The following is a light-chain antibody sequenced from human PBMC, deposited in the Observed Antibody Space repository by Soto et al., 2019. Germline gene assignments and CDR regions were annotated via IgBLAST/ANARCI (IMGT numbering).Light chain of an antibody. V-gene: IGKV1-13*02. CDR1: QGISNA. CDR2: DAS. J-gene: IGKJ4*01. CDR3: QQFNSFPLT. Sequence: AIPLTQPPSSLSASVGDRVTITCRASQGISNALDWYHQKPGQAPKLLIYDASSLDSGVPSRFSGSGSGTDFTLSISSLQPEDFATYYCQQFNSFPLTFGGGTKVE.